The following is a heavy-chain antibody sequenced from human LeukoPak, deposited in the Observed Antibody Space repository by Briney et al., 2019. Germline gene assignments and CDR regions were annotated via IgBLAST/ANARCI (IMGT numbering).Heavy chain of an antibody. CDR2: IYYSGST. V-gene: IGHV4-39*01. CDR1: GGSISSSSYY. J-gene: IGHJ4*02. CDR3: ARQARGSYYGLLDY. Sequence: SETLSLTCTVSGGSISSSSYYWGWNRQPPGKGLEWIGSIYYSGSTYYNPSLKSRVTISVDTSKNQFSLKLSSVTAADTAAYYCARQARGSYYGLLDYWGQGTLVTVSS. D-gene: IGHD1-26*01.